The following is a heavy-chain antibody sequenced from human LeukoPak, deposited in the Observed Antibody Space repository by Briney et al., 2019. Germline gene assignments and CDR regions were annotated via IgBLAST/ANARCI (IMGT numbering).Heavy chain of an antibody. CDR3: ATEDVVVPTAAQRPLDY. V-gene: IGHV4-39*02. J-gene: IGHJ4*02. CDR1: RGSIKNSSYF. CDR2: IYYSGST. D-gene: IGHD2-2*01. Sequence: PSETLSLTCTVSRGSIKNSSYFWGWIRQPPGKGLEWIGSIYYSGSTYYNSSLKSRVTISIDTSKNQFSLKLNSVTAADTAVYYCATEDVVVPTAAQRPLDYWGQGTLVTVPS.